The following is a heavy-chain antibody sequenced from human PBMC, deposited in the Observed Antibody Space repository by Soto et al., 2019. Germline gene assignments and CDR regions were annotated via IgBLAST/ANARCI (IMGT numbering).Heavy chain of an antibody. Sequence: PGGSLRLSCAASGFTFRTYAMGCVRQAPGKGLEWVSVMSNSGDETYYADSVKGRFTISRDNFQNTLYLQLRSLRAEDTAVYYCAKDAARTSGWYYFDFWGQGTLVTVSS. CDR3: AKDAARTSGWYYFDF. CDR2: MSNSGDET. V-gene: IGHV3-23*01. CDR1: GFTFRTYA. D-gene: IGHD6-19*01. J-gene: IGHJ4*02.